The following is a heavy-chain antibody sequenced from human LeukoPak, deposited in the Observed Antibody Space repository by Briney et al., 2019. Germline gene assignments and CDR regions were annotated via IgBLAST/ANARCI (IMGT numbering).Heavy chain of an antibody. V-gene: IGHV1-46*01. CDR2: INPSGGST. Sequence: ASVKVSCKASGYTFSSYDISWVRQAPGQGLEWMGIINPSGGSTSYAQKFQGRVTMTRDTSTSTVYMELSSLRSEDTAVYYCARALVVSYYYYMDVWGKGTTVTVSS. D-gene: IGHD2-15*01. J-gene: IGHJ6*03. CDR1: GYTFSSYD. CDR3: ARALVVSYYYYMDV.